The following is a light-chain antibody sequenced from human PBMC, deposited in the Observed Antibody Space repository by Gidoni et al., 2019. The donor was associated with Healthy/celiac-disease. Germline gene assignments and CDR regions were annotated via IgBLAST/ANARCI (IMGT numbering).Light chain of an antibody. CDR3: QQIYSTPPT. J-gene: IGKJ4*01. V-gene: IGKV1-39*01. CDR1: QSISSY. Sequence: DIQMTQSPSSLSPSVGDRVTISFRASQSISSYLNCYQQKPGKAPNLLIYAASSLQSVVPSMFIGSGSGTDFTLTISSLQPEDFATYYCQQIYSTPPTFGGGTKVEIK. CDR2: AAS.